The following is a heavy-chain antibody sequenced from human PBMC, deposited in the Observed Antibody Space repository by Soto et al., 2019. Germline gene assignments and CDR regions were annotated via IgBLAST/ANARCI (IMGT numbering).Heavy chain of an antibody. CDR2: IYPGDSDT. D-gene: IGHD2-2*01. J-gene: IGHJ6*02. V-gene: IGHV5-51*01. CDR3: AKVASTSWVRYYYYGMDV. Sequence: GESLKISCKGSGYSFTSYWIGWVRQMPGKGLEWMGIIYPGDSDTRYSPSFQGQVTISADKSISTAYLQWSSLKASDTAMYYCAKVASTSWVRYYYYGMDVWVQGTTVTVSS. CDR1: GYSFTSYW.